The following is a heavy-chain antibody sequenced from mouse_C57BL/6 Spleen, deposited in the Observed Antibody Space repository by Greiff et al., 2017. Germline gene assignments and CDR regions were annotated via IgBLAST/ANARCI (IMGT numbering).Heavy chain of an antibody. CDR2: IDPSDSYT. J-gene: IGHJ1*03. CDR3: ARRYYGSSHWYFVV. Sequence: QVQLQQPGAELVKPGASVKLSCKASGYTFTSYWMQWVNQRPGQGLEWIGEIDPSDSYTNYNQKFKGKATLTVDTSTSTAYMQLSSLTSEDSAVYYCARRYYGSSHWYFVVWGTGTTVTVSS. CDR1: GYTFTSYW. D-gene: IGHD1-1*01. V-gene: IGHV1-50*01.